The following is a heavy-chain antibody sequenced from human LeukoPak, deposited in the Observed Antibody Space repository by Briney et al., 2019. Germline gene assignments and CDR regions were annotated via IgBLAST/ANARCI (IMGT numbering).Heavy chain of an antibody. CDR2: ISYDGSNK. J-gene: IGHJ3*02. D-gene: IGHD3-3*01. V-gene: IGHV3-30*03. CDR3: ARDMQYYDFWSGYALPHAFDI. Sequence: GGSLRLSCAASGFTFSSYGMHWVRQAPGKGLEWVVVISYDGSNKYYADSVKGRFTISRDNAKNSLYLQMNSLRAEDTAVYYCARDMQYYDFWSGYALPHAFDIWGQGTMVTVSS. CDR1: GFTFSSYG.